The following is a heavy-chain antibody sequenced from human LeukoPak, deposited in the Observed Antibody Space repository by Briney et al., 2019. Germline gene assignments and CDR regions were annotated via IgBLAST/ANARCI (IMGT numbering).Heavy chain of an antibody. J-gene: IGHJ3*02. Sequence: ASVKVSCKASGYTFTSYGISWVRQAPGQGLEWMGWTSAYNGNTNYAQKLQGRVTMTTDTSTSTAYMELRSLRSDDTAVYYCARDLAQVVSDAFDIWGQGTMVTVSS. CDR3: ARDLAQVVSDAFDI. V-gene: IGHV1-18*01. CDR1: GYTFTSYG. CDR2: TSAYNGNT. D-gene: IGHD2-15*01.